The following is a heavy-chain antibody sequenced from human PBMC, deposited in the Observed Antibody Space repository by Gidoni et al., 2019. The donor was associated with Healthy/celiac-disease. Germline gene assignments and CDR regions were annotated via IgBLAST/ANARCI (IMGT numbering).Heavy chain of an antibody. CDR2: IYPGDSDT. Sequence: EVQLVHSGAEVKKPGESLKISCKGSGYSFTIYWIGWGRQMPGKGLEWMGIIYPGDSDTRYSPSFQGQVTISADKSISTAYLQWSSLKASDTAMYYCARGRYCSGGSCYTDAFDIWGQGTMVTVSS. CDR3: ARGRYCSGGSCYTDAFDI. J-gene: IGHJ3*02. D-gene: IGHD2-15*01. CDR1: GYSFTIYW. V-gene: IGHV5-51*01.